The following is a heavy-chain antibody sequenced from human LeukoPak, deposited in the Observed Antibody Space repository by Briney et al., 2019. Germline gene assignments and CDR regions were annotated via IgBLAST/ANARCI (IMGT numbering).Heavy chain of an antibody. CDR3: ARQQLLHAFYDY. Sequence: SETLSLTCAVYGGSFSDYYWSWIRQPPGEGLEWIGEINHSGSTNYNPSLKSRVTISVDTSKNQFSLKLTSVTAADTAVYYCARQQLLHAFYDYWGQGTLVTVSS. CDR1: GGSFSDYY. V-gene: IGHV4-34*01. D-gene: IGHD6-13*01. J-gene: IGHJ4*02. CDR2: INHSGST.